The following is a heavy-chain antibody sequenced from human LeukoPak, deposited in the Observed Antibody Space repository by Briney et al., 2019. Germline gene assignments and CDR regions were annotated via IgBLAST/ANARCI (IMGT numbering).Heavy chain of an antibody. Sequence: ASETLSLTCTVSGGSISSSSYYWSWIRQPPGKGLEWIEYIYYSGSTNYNPSLKSRVTISVDTSKDQFSLKLSSVTAADTAVYYCAREGLRVGYSYGDDAFDIWGQGTMVTVSS. CDR2: IYYSGST. D-gene: IGHD5-18*01. V-gene: IGHV4-61*01. CDR1: GGSISSSSYY. J-gene: IGHJ3*02. CDR3: AREGLRVGYSYGDDAFDI.